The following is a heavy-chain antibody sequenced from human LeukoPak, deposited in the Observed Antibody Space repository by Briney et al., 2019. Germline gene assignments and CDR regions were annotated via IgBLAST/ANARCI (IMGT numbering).Heavy chain of an antibody. Sequence: PGGSLRLSCAASGFDFSSNWMHWVRHAPGQGLVWVSRIKGDGISTNYADSVKGRFTISRDIAKNTLYLQMNSLRAEDTGVYYCARDNGWSADFWGQGTLVTVSS. D-gene: IGHD2-15*01. CDR1: GFDFSSNW. V-gene: IGHV3-74*01. CDR3: ARDNGWSADF. CDR2: IKGDGIST. J-gene: IGHJ4*02.